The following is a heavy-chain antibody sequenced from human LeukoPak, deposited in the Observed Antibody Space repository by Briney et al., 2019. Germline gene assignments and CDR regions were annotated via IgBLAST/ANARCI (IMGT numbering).Heavy chain of an antibody. Sequence: SETLSLTCTVSGGSISSGDYYWSWIRQPPGKGLEWIGYIYYSGSTYYNPSLKSRVTISVDTSKNQFSLKLSSVTAADTAAYYCARDMITFGGVSIWAQGTLVTVSS. CDR2: IYYSGST. CDR3: ARDMITFGGVSI. D-gene: IGHD3-16*01. J-gene: IGHJ4*02. CDR1: GGSISSGDYY. V-gene: IGHV4-30-4*01.